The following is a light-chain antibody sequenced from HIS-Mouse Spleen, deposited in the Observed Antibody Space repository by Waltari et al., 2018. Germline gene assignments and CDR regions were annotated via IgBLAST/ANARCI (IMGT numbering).Light chain of an antibody. J-gene: IGKJ4*01. V-gene: IGKV3-11*01. CDR2: DAS. Sequence: EMVLTQSPATLSLSPGERATLSCRASQSVSSYLAWYQQKPGQAPRLLIYDASNRATGIPARFSGSWSGTDFTLTISSLVPKHFAVYYCQQRSNWLTFGGGTKVEIK. CDR3: QQRSNWLT. CDR1: QSVSSY.